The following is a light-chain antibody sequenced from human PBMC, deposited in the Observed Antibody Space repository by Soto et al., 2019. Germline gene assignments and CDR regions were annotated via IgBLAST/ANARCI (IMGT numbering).Light chain of an antibody. CDR1: QSVLYSSNNKNY. CDR3: QQYYCTPLT. Sequence: DIVMTQSPDSLAVSLGERATINCKSSQSVLYSSNNKNYLAWYQQKPGQPPKLLIYWASTRESGVPDRFSGSGSGTDFTLTISTLQAEDVALYYCQQYYCTPLTFGGGTKVEIK. J-gene: IGKJ4*01. CDR2: WAS. V-gene: IGKV4-1*01.